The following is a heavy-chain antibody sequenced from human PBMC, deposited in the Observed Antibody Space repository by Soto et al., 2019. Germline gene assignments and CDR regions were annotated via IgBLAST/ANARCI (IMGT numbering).Heavy chain of an antibody. D-gene: IGHD2-15*01. Sequence: SETLSLTCTVSGGSISSGDYYWSWIRQPPGKGLEWIGYNYYSGSTYYNPSLKSRVTISVDTSKNQFSLKLSSVTAADTAVYYCARDHCSGGSCYYYYGMDVWGQGTTVTVSS. J-gene: IGHJ6*02. CDR1: GGSISSGDYY. V-gene: IGHV4-30-4*01. CDR3: ARDHCSGGSCYYYYGMDV. CDR2: NYYSGST.